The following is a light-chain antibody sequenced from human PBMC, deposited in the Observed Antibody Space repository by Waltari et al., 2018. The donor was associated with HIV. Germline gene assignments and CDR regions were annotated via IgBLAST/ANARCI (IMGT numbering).Light chain of an antibody. Sequence: DIVMTQSPDSLAVSLGERATINCKSSQTVLYSSNNKNYLAWYQQKPAQPPELLIYWASTRESGVPDRFGGSGSGTNFTLTISSLQAEDVAVYYCQQYYTTPVTFGGGTKVEIK. CDR2: WAS. V-gene: IGKV4-1*01. CDR3: QQYYTTPVT. CDR1: QTVLYSSNNKNY. J-gene: IGKJ4*01.